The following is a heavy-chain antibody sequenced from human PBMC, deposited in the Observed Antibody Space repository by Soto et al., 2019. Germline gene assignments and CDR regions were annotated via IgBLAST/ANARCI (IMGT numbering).Heavy chain of an antibody. CDR2: IYHGGSN. CDR1: GGSISSGYS. CDR3: ARGPCLSY. V-gene: IGHV4-30-2*01. D-gene: IGHD3-16*01. J-gene: IGHJ4*02. Sequence: PSETLSLTCAASGGSISSGYSWSWIRQPPGKGLEWIGDIYHGGSNYYNPSLKSRVTMSVDRAKNQFYLNVSSVTASDTAVYYWARGPCLSYWGQGTLVTVSS.